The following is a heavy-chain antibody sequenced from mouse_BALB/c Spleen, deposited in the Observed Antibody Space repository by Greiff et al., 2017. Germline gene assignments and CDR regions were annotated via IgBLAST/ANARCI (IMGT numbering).Heavy chain of an antibody. J-gene: IGHJ3*01. D-gene: IGHD2-2*01. CDR3: ARDDGYDGGFAY. Sequence: EVKLVESGGGLVQPGGSRKLSCAASGFTFSDYGMAWVRQAPGEGPEWVAFISNLAYSIYYADTVTGRITISRENAKNTLYLEMSSLRAEDTAMYYCARDDGYDGGFAYWGQGNLVTVSA. CDR2: ISNLAYSI. CDR1: GFTFSDYG. V-gene: IGHV5-15*02.